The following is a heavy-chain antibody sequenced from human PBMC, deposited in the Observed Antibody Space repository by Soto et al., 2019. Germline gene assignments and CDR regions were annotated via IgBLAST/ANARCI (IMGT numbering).Heavy chain of an antibody. CDR3: ARSGGYCSGGSCYDYYYYGMDV. V-gene: IGHV3-7*01. Sequence: EMQLVESGGGLVQPGGSLRLSCAGFGLTFRNDWLSWVRQAPGKGLEWVANINQDGSERYYVDSVRGRFTISRDNVENSLYLQLNSLRPEDTAVYYCARSGGYCSGGSCYDYYYYGMDVWGQGTTVTVSS. CDR1: GLTFRNDW. D-gene: IGHD2-15*01. CDR2: INQDGSER. J-gene: IGHJ6*02.